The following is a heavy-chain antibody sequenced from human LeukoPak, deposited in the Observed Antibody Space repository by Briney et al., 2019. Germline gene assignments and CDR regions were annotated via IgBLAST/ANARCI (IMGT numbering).Heavy chain of an antibody. J-gene: IGHJ4*02. V-gene: IGHV3-21*01. Sequence: GGSLRLSCAASGFTFSIYSMNWVRQAPGKGLEWVSFISSSSSYIYYADSVKGRFTISRDNAKNSLYLQMNSLRAEDTAVYYCARDDSSSWNYWGQGTLVTVSS. CDR1: GFTFSIYS. D-gene: IGHD6-13*01. CDR2: ISSSSSYI. CDR3: ARDDSSSWNY.